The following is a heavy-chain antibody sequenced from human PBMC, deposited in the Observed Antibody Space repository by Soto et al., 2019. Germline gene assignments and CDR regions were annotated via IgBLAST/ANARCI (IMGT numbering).Heavy chain of an antibody. Sequence: PSETLSLTCAVSGGSFSGYSWSWIRQPPGKGLEWIGEINHSESTNYNPSLKSRVTISVDTSKNQISLKLSSVTAADTAVYYCARARRSGWYYFDYWGQGTLGTVSS. J-gene: IGHJ4*02. CDR2: INHSEST. V-gene: IGHV4-34*01. CDR1: GGSFSGYS. D-gene: IGHD6-19*01. CDR3: ARARRSGWYYFDY.